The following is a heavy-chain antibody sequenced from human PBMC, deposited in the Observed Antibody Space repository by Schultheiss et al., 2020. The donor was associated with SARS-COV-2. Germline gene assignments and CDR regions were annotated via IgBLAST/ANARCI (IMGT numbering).Heavy chain of an antibody. J-gene: IGHJ5*01. Sequence: GGSLRLSCAASGFTFSSYWMHWVRQAPGKGLVWVSRINSDGSSTSYADSVKGRFTISRDNAKNTLFLQMNSLRAEDTAVYYCARDLGYYYDSSGFDFWGQGTLVTVSS. CDR3: ARDLGYYYDSSGFDF. CDR1: GFTFSSYW. V-gene: IGHV3-74*01. CDR2: INSDGSST. D-gene: IGHD3-22*01.